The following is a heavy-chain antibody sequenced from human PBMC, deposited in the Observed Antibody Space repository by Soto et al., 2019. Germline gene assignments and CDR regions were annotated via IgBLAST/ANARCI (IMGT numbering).Heavy chain of an antibody. V-gene: IGHV1-69*01. D-gene: IGHD2-2*01. CDR2: IIPISGTA. CDR3: ARSQGSSTSLEIYYYYYYGMDV. J-gene: IGHJ6*02. Sequence: QVQLVQSGAEVKKPGSSVKVSCKASGGTFSSYAISWVRQAPGQGLEWMGGIIPISGTANYAQKFQGRVTITAEESTSTAYMELSRLRSEDTAVYYCARSQGSSTSLEIYYYYYYGMDVWGQGTTVTVSS. CDR1: GGTFSSYA.